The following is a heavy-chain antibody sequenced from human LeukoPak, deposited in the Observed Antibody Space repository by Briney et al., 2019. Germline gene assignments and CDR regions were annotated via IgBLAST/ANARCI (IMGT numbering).Heavy chain of an antibody. D-gene: IGHD2-2*01. CDR3: ARVYLSREYHDY. J-gene: IGHJ4*02. V-gene: IGHV1-18*01. Sequence: ASVKVSCKASGYPFTSYGISWVRQAPGQGLEWMGWISAYNGNTNYAQKLQGRVTMTTDTSTSTAYMELRSLRSDDTAVYYCARVYLSREYHDYWGQGPLVTVSS. CDR1: GYPFTSYG. CDR2: ISAYNGNT.